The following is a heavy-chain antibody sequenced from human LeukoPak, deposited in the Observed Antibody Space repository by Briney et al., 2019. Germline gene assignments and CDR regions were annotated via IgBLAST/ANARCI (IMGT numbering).Heavy chain of an antibody. CDR1: GVSVNSRY. D-gene: IGHD2-21*02. CDR3: AREDPLTAHFDY. Sequence: SETLSLTCSVSGVSVNSRYWSWVRQPPEKGLEWIGYIHYSGATNYNPSLKSRVSISIDTPRNQFSLSLSSVTAADTAVYYCAREDPLTAHFDYWGQGTLVTVSS. CDR2: IHYSGAT. V-gene: IGHV4-59*02. J-gene: IGHJ4*02.